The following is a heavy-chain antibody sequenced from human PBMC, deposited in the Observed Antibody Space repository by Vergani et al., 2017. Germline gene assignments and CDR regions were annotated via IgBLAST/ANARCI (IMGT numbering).Heavy chain of an antibody. V-gene: IGHV4-38-2*01. Sequence: QVQLQESGPGLVKPSETLTLTCDVSDSSIMTNPYWGWFRQSPGKGLEWIGCIHHSGDTHYNSSLTSRVSTSIVSSSNFSLGLTSVTAGDTAIYYCAGHRGWGGCCPWSYFYGMDVGGRGTAVGVS. CDR1: DSSIMTNPY. J-gene: IGHJ6*02. D-gene: IGHD3-10*01. CDR3: AGHRGWGGCCPWSYFYGMDV. CDR2: IHHSGDT.